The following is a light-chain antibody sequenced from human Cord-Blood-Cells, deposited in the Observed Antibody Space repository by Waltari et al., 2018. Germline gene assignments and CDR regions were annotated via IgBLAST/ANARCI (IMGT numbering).Light chain of an antibody. V-gene: IGLV2-11*01. CDR2: DVS. J-gene: IGLJ1*01. CDR1: SSDVGGFNY. CDR3: CSYAGSYTFYV. Sequence: QSALTQPRSVSGSPGQSVTISCTGTSSDVGGFNYVSCYQQHPGKAPNLMIYDVSKRPSGVPDRFSGSKSGNTASLTISGLQAEDEADYYCCSYAGSYTFYVFGTGTKVTVL.